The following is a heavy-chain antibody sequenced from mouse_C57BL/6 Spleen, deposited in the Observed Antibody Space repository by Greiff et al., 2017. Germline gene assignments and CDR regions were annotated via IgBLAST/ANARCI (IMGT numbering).Heavy chain of an antibody. J-gene: IGHJ3*01. CDR2: FHPYNDDT. D-gene: IGHD2-3*01. CDR3: ARSHDGFGGFAY. CDR1: GYTFTTYP. Sequence: VKVVESGAELVKPGASVKMSCKASGYTFTTYPIEWMKQNHGKSLEWIGNFHPYNDDTKYNEKFKGKATLTVEKSSSTVYLELSRLTSDDSAVYYCARSHDGFGGFAYWGQGTLVTVSA. V-gene: IGHV1-47*01.